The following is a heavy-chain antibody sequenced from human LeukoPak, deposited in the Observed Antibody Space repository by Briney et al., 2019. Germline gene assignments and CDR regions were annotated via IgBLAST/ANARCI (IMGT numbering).Heavy chain of an antibody. CDR1: GGTFSSYA. V-gene: IGHV1-69*01. CDR3: ARDFSSHFDY. CDR2: IIPIFGTA. D-gene: IGHD2/OR15-2a*01. J-gene: IGHJ4*02. Sequence: ASVKVSCKASGGTFSSYAISWVRQAPGQGLEWMGGIIPIFGTANYAQKFQGRVTITADESTSTAYVELSSLRSEDTAVYYCARDFSSHFDYWGQGTLVTVSS.